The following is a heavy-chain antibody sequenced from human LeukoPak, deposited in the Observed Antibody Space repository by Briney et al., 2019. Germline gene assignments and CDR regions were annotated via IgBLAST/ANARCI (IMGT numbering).Heavy chain of an antibody. V-gene: IGHV4-59*08. J-gene: IGHJ3*01. D-gene: IGHD6-19*01. CDR2: IYYSGST. CDR1: GGSISSYY. CDR3: ARHIAVAAFATFDL. Sequence: SETLSLTCTVSGGSISSYYWSWIRQPPGKGLEWIGYIYYSGSTNYNPSLKSRVTISVDTSKHQFSLKLSSVTAADTAVYYCARHIAVAAFATFDLWRQGTMVTVSS.